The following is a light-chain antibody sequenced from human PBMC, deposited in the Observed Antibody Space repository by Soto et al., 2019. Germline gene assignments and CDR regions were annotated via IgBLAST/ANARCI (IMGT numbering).Light chain of an antibody. V-gene: IGLV2-14*03. J-gene: IGLJ2*01. Sequence: QSALTQPASVSASPGQSITISCTGTSSDIGAYNYVSWYQHHPGKAPKLMIYDVSSRPSGISNRFSGSKSGNTASLTISGLQADDEADYYCSSYTSSITVIFGGGTKVTVL. CDR2: DVS. CDR1: SSDIGAYNY. CDR3: SSYTSSITVI.